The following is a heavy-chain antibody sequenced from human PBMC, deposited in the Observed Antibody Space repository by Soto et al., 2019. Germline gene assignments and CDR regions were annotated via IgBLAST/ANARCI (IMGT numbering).Heavy chain of an antibody. Sequence: QVQLVQSGAEVKKPGSSVKVSCKASGGTFSSYTISWVRQAPGQGLEWMGRIIPILGIANYAQKFQGRVTITADKSTSTAYMELSSLRSEDTAVYYCASGSSSSGGDYKSFLFDPWGQGTLVTVSS. V-gene: IGHV1-69*02. D-gene: IGHD6-6*01. CDR2: IIPILGIA. CDR1: GGTFSSYT. CDR3: ASGSSSSGGDYKSFLFDP. J-gene: IGHJ5*02.